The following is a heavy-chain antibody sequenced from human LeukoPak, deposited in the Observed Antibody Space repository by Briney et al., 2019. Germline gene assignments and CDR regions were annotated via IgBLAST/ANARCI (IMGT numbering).Heavy chain of an antibody. Sequence: GSLRLSCAASGFTFSDFYMRWVRQAPGKGLEWVGRLKSKTDGGTTDYAAPVTGRFTISRDDSKNTLYLQMNSLRTEDTAVYYCATDQRGSGTYSDYWGQGTLVTVSS. J-gene: IGHJ4*02. V-gene: IGHV3-15*01. D-gene: IGHD3-10*01. CDR2: LKSKTDGGTT. CDR3: ATDQRGSGTYSDY. CDR1: GFTFSDFY.